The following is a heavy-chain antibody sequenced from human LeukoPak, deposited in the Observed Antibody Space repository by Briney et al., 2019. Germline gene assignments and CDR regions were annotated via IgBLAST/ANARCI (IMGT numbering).Heavy chain of an antibody. V-gene: IGHV3-21*01. J-gene: IGHJ4*02. CDR2: ISSSSSYI. D-gene: IGHD3-3*01. CDR1: GFTFSSYS. CDR3: ARGVAGLRFLEWPNIIDY. Sequence: PGGSLRLSCAASGFTFSSYSMNWVRQAPGKGLEWVSSISSSSSYIYYADSVKGRFTISRDNAKNSLYLQMNSLRAEDTAVYYCARGVAGLRFLEWPNIIDYWGQGTLVTVSS.